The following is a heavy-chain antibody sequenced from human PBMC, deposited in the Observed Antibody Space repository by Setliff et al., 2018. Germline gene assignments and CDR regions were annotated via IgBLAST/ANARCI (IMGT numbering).Heavy chain of an antibody. Sequence: PSETLSLTCTLSGASIMNYYWSWIRQPAGRGLEWIGRMSTTGTTTGTSSYNPSLQGRVAMSEDMSKNLFFLKISSLTTMDTAVYYCVRVGREYGDSGGFDAFSVWGQGREVTVSS. CDR1: GASIMNYY. J-gene: IGHJ3*01. D-gene: IGHD4-17*01. CDR2: MSTTGTT. CDR3: VRVGREYGDSGGFDAFSV. V-gene: IGHV4-4*07.